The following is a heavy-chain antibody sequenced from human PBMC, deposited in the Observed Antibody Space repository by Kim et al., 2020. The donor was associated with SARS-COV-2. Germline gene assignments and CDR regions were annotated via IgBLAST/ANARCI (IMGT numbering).Heavy chain of an antibody. J-gene: IGHJ4*02. Sequence: DSVKGRFTISRDNSKNTLYLQMNSLRAEDTAVYYCAKSGTVTLRHFYFDYWGQGTLVTVSS. CDR3: AKSGTVTLRHFYFDY. V-gene: IGHV3-23*01. D-gene: IGHD4-17*01.